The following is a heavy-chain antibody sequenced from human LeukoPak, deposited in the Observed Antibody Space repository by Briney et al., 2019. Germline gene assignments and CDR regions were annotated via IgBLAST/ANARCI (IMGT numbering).Heavy chain of an antibody. D-gene: IGHD3-22*01. CDR2: ISGSGGST. CDR3: AKNSLADSSGYYWRDPYNWFDP. Sequence: GGSLRLSCAASGFTFSSYAMSWVRQAPGEGLEWVSAISGSGGSTYYADSVKGRFTISRDNSKNTLYLQMNSLRAEDTAVYYCAKNSLADSSGYYWRDPYNWFDPWGQGTLVTVSS. J-gene: IGHJ5*02. V-gene: IGHV3-23*01. CDR1: GFTFSSYA.